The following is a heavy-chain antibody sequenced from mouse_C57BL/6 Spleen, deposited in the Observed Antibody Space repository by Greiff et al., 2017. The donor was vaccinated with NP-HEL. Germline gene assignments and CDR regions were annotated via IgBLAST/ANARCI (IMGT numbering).Heavy chain of an antibody. Sequence: QVHVKQSGAELVKPGASVKLSCKASGYTFTSYWMHWVKQRPGQGLEWIGMIHPNSGSTNYNEKFKSKATLTVDKSSSTAYMQLSSLTSEDSAVYYCAGGYYGSSEGYWGQGTTLTVSS. D-gene: IGHD1-1*01. CDR1: GYTFTSYW. J-gene: IGHJ2*01. CDR2: IHPNSGST. V-gene: IGHV1-64*01. CDR3: AGGYYGSSEGY.